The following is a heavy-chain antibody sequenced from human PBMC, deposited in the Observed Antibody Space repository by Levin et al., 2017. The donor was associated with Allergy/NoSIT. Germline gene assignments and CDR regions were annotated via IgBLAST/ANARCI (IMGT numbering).Heavy chain of an antibody. CDR1: GFTFSTSA. Sequence: LSLPCAASGFTFSTSAMNWVRQAPGQGLEWVSSVSDGGYYTFYADSVKGRFTISRDNSKNTVYLQMNSLRAEDTALYFCAKDDGAAYYSFDSWGQGTLVTVSS. CDR2: VSDGGYYT. V-gene: IGHV3-23*01. CDR3: AKDDGAAYYSFDS. J-gene: IGHJ4*02. D-gene: IGHD1-26*01.